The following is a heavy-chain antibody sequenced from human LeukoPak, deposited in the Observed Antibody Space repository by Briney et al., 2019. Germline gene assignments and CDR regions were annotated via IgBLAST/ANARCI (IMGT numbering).Heavy chain of an antibody. D-gene: IGHD3-22*01. CDR2: ISWNSGSI. CDR3: AKDMEGTMIVGAFFDY. V-gene: IGHV3-9*01. Sequence: HPGGSLRLSCAASGFTFDDYAMHWVRHAPGKGLEWVSGISWNSGSIGYADSVKGRFTISRDNAKNSLYLQMNSLRAEDTAFYYWAKDMEGTMIVGAFFDYWGQGTLVTVSS. CDR1: GFTFDDYA. J-gene: IGHJ4*02.